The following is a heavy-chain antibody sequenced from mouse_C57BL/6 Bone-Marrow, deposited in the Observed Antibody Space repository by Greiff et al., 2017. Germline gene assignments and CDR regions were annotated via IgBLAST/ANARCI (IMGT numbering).Heavy chain of an antibody. Sequence: QVQLQQSGPELVKPGASVKISCKASGYAFSSSWMNWVKQRPGKGLEWIGRIYPGDGDTNYNGKFKGKATLTADKSSSKAYMQLRSLTSGASAVYFCARGGYDAWFAYWGQGTLVTVSA. D-gene: IGHD2-2*01. CDR3: ARGGYDAWFAY. CDR1: GYAFSSSW. V-gene: IGHV1-82*01. CDR2: IYPGDGDT. J-gene: IGHJ3*01.